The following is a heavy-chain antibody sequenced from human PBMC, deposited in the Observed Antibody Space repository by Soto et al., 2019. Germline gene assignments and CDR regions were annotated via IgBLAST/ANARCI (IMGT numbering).Heavy chain of an antibody. V-gene: IGHV1-18*03. Sequence: QVQLVQSGAEVKKPGASVKVSCKASGYKFSSYGISWVRQAPGQGLEWMGWISAYTGNTNYAQKLQGRVTMTTDTSTSTADMELRSLRSDDMAVYYGARDPKDGYPANGMDVGGQGTTVTFSS. J-gene: IGHJ6*02. CDR3: ARDPKDGYPANGMDV. CDR1: GYKFSSYG. CDR2: ISAYTGNT. D-gene: IGHD5-12*01.